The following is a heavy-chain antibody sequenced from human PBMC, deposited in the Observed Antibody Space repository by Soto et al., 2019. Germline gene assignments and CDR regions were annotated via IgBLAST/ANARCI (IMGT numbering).Heavy chain of an antibody. V-gene: IGHV3-30*18. CDR2: ISYDGSNK. CDR1: GFTFSSYG. CDR3: AKDLGDCGELGHLSYYFDY. Sequence: SCKASGFTFSSYGMHWVRQAPGKGLEWVAVISYDGSNKYYADSVKGRFTISRDNSKNTLYLQMNSLRAEDTAVYYCAKDLGDCGELGHLSYYFDYWGQGTLVTVSS. J-gene: IGHJ4*02. D-gene: IGHD1-26*01.